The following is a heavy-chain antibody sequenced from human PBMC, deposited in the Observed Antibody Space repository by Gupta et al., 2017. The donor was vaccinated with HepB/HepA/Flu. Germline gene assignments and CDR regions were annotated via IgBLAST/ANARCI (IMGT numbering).Heavy chain of an antibody. J-gene: IGHJ6*02. Sequence: VQLVQSGAEVKKPGASVKVSCKASGSTFTSYDINWVRLATGQGLECMGWMNPNSGNTGYAQKFQGRVTMTRNTSISTAYMELSSLRSEDTAVYYCARVGGSTVTISYYYYGMDVWGQGTTVTVSS. D-gene: IGHD4-17*01. CDR1: GSTFTSYD. CDR3: ARVGGSTVTISYYYYGMDV. V-gene: IGHV1-8*01. CDR2: MNPNSGNT.